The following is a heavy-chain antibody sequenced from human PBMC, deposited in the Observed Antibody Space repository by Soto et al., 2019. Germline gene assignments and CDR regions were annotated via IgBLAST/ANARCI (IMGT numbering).Heavy chain of an antibody. D-gene: IGHD3-10*01. CDR1: GFTFSSYG. Sequence: GGSLRLSCAASGFTFSSYGMHWVRQAPGKGLEWMAVIWYDGSNKYYADSVKGRFTISRDNSKNTLYLQMNSLRAEDTAVYYCARNVSPLRDYYYGSGSYYSQSPYFDYWGQGPLVTVSS. V-gene: IGHV3-33*01. J-gene: IGHJ4*02. CDR3: ARNVSPLRDYYYGSGSYYSQSPYFDY. CDR2: IWYDGSNK.